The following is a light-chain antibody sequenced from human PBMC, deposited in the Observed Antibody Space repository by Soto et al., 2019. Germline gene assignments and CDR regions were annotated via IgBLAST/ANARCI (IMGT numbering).Light chain of an antibody. CDR1: QSVSTF. CDR3: QHYGGSFI. CDR2: NAS. J-gene: IGKJ3*01. Sequence: DILLTQSTSTLSLSAGARAILSCRASQSVSTFLAWFQQKPGQPPRILIYNASNRATGIPDRFSGSASGTDFTLSISRLQPEDFAVYYCQHYGGSFIFGPGTKVDI. V-gene: IGKV3-20*01.